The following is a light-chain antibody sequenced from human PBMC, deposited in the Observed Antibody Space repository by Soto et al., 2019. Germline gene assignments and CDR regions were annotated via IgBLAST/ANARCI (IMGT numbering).Light chain of an antibody. CDR2: WAS. Sequence: DIVMTQSPDSLAVSLGERATINCKSSQSILYSSNNKNDLAWYQQKPGQPPKLLIYWASTRESGVPDRFSGSGSGTDFTLTISSLQAEDVAVYYCQQYYSTPPLFGQGTKVDIK. CDR3: QQYYSTPPL. J-gene: IGKJ1*01. CDR1: QSILYSSNNKND. V-gene: IGKV4-1*01.